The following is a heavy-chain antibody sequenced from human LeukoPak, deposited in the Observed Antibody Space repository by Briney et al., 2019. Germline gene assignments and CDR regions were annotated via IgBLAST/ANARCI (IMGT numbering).Heavy chain of an antibody. V-gene: IGHV4-39*07. J-gene: IGHJ5*02. CDR1: GSMSDYH. D-gene: IGHD3-22*01. CDR2: VYYSGNT. CDR3: ARDLVDSNGYYYGFDP. Sequence: PSETLSLTCTVSGSMSDYHWGWIRQPPGEGLEWIGTVYYSGNTYYNPSLKSRVTISIDTSKNQFSLRLSSVIAADTAVCYCARDLVDSNGYYYGFDPWGQGTLVTVSS.